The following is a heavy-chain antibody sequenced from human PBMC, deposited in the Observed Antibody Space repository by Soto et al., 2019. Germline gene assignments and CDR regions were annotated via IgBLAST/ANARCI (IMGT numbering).Heavy chain of an antibody. CDR3: ARDIPGIAVAGGDY. D-gene: IGHD6-19*01. Sequence: EVQLVESGGGLVQPGGSLRLSCAASGFTFSSYWMSWVRQAPGKGLEWVANIKQDGSEKYYVDSVKGRFTISRDNAKNSLYLQMNSLRAEDTAVYYCARDIPGIAVAGGDYWGQGTLVTVSS. CDR2: IKQDGSEK. CDR1: GFTFSSYW. V-gene: IGHV3-7*01. J-gene: IGHJ4*02.